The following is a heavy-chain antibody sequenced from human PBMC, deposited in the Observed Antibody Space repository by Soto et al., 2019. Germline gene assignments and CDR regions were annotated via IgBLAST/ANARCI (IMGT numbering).Heavy chain of an antibody. J-gene: IGHJ6*02. V-gene: IGHV4-59*03. CDR1: GGSISSYY. CDR3: AGMSFTGFGELFGNFSVYGLDV. D-gene: IGHD3-3*01. Sequence: QVQLQESGPGLVKPSETLSLTCNVSGGSISSYYWTWIRQPPGKGLEWIGHIYNSGSANYNPSLQSRVTISLDTSKNQFSLTLTSVTAAETAVYYCAGMSFTGFGELFGNFSVYGLDVWGQGTTVTVSS. CDR2: IYNSGSA.